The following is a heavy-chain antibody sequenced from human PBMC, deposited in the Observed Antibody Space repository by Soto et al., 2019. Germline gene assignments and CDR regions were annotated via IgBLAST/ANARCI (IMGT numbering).Heavy chain of an antibody. CDR1: GDSFNDYY. V-gene: IGHV1-2*04. D-gene: IGHD2-15*01. J-gene: IGHJ6*03. Sequence: QVQLVQSGAEVRKPGASVTVSCRSSGDSFNDYYIHWVRQAPGQGLDWMGWINPNSGVTKYAQKLQGWVSMTRDTSIRTVYMQLSRLRSDDTAVYYCARESGGATAPLDYYYFYMDVWGTGTTVTVSS. CDR3: ARESGGATAPLDYYYFYMDV. CDR2: INPNSGVT.